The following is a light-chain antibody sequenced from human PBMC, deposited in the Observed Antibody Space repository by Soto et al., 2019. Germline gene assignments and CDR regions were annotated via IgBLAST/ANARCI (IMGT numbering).Light chain of an antibody. J-gene: IGKJ1*01. Sequence: DIRLTQSPPSLSASVGDRVTITCRASQSISSYLNWYQQKPGKAPKLLIFAASSLQSGVPSRFSGSGSGTEFTLTISSLQPDDFATYYCQHYNSYSEAFGQGTKVDIK. CDR1: QSISSY. CDR2: AAS. V-gene: IGKV1-5*01. CDR3: QHYNSYSEA.